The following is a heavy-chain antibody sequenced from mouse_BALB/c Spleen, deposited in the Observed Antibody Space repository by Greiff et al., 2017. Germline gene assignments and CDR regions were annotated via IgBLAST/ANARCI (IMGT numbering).Heavy chain of an antibody. Sequence: EVKVVESGGGLVKPGGSLKLSCAASGFTFSSYAMSWVRQTPEKRLEWVATISSGGSYTYYPDSVKGRFTISRDNAKNTLYLQMSSLRSEDTAMYYCARGITTVVVGDYFDYWGQGTTLTVSS. CDR2: ISSGGSYT. D-gene: IGHD1-1*01. V-gene: IGHV5-9-3*01. CDR3: ARGITTVVVGDYFDY. CDR1: GFTFSSYA. J-gene: IGHJ2*01.